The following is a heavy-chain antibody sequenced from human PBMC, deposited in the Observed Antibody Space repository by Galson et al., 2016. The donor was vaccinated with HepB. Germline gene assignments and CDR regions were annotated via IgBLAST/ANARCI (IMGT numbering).Heavy chain of an antibody. V-gene: IGHV3-33*01. CDR1: GFAFSSHG. CDR3: AREGHYSAWFVIDY. D-gene: IGHD6-19*01. CDR2: IWSDGSNK. J-gene: IGHJ4*02. Sequence: SLRLSCAASGFAFSSHGLYWVRQAPGKGLEWVSVIWSDGSNKYYADSVKGRFTTSRDNSKNTLYLQMNSLRAEDTAVYYCAREGHYSAWFVIDYWGQGTLVTVSS.